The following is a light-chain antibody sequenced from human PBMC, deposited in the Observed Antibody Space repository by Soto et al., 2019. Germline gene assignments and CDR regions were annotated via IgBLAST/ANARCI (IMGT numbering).Light chain of an antibody. CDR1: SSNIGAGYD. CDR2: GNS. J-gene: IGLJ2*01. Sequence: QSVLTQPPSVSGAPGQRVTLSCTGSSSNIGAGYDVHWYQQLPGTAPKLLIYGNSNRPSGVPDRFSGSKSGTSASLAITGLQAEYEADYYCQSYDSSLSVVFGGGTTLNVL. V-gene: IGLV1-40*01. CDR3: QSYDSSLSVV.